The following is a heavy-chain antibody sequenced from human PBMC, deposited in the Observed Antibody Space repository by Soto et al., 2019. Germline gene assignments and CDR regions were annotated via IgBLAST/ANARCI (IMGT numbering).Heavy chain of an antibody. Sequence: PGGSLRLSCAASGLIFSRYWMNWVRQAPGKGLVWVSRINSDGSSISYADSVQGRFTISRDNAKNTLYLQMNSLRAEDTAVYYCVRDIGAYWGQGTLVTVSS. CDR3: VRDIGAY. D-gene: IGHD3-10*01. J-gene: IGHJ4*02. CDR1: GLIFSRYW. CDR2: INSDGSSI. V-gene: IGHV3-74*01.